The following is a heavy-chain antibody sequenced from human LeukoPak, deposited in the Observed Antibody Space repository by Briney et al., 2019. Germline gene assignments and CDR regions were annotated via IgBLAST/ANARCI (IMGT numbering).Heavy chain of an antibody. V-gene: IGHV1-2*06. CDR2: INPNSGGT. Sequence: ASVKVSCKASGYTFTGYYMHWVRQAPGQGLEWMGRINPNSGGTNYAQKFQGRVTMTRDTSISTAYMELSRLRSDDTAVYYCARDPDSSGYHLDYWGQGTLVTVSS. CDR3: ARDPDSSGYHLDY. D-gene: IGHD3-22*01. CDR1: GYTFTGYY. J-gene: IGHJ4*02.